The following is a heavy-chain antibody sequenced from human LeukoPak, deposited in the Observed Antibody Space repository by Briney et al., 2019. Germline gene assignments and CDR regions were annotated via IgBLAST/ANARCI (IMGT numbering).Heavy chain of an antibody. CDR2: ISWNSGSI. CDR3: ARGATVGTRWFDP. D-gene: IGHD1-1*01. V-gene: IGHV3-9*01. Sequence: GGSLRLSCAASGFTFDGYAMRWVRQAPGKGLEWVSGISWNSGSIGYADSVKGRFTICRDNAKNSLYLQMNSLRAEDTAVYYCARGATVGTRWFDPWGQGTRVTVS. J-gene: IGHJ5*02. CDR1: GFTFDGYA.